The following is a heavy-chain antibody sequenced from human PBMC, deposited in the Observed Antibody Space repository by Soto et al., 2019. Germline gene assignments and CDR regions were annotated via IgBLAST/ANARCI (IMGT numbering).Heavy chain of an antibody. J-gene: IGHJ4*02. V-gene: IGHV1-58*02. Sequence: SVKVSCKASGFTFTSSAMQWVRQARGQRLEWIGWIVAGSGNTNYAQKFQERVTITRDMSTSTAYMELSSLRSEDTAVYYCAAGILTGPSYYFDYWGQGTLVTVSS. CDR2: IVAGSGNT. CDR3: AAGILTGPSYYFDY. D-gene: IGHD3-9*01. CDR1: GFTFTSSA.